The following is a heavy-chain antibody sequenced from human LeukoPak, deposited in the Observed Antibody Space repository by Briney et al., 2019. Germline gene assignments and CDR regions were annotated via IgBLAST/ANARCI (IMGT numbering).Heavy chain of an antibody. Sequence: GGSLRLSCATSGFTFDKYFIHWVRQAPGKGLDWVSSISGTSTYIDYADSAKGRFTISRDNAKNSLYLQMNSLRVEDTAVYYCVRDHQLRDPGCWGQGTLVTVSS. D-gene: IGHD5-24*01. CDR1: GFTFDKYF. V-gene: IGHV3-21*01. CDR2: ISGTSTYI. J-gene: IGHJ4*02. CDR3: VRDHQLRDPGC.